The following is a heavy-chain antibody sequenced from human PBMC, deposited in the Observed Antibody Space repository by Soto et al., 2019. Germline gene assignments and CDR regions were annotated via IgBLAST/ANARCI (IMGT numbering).Heavy chain of an antibody. CDR1: GGSISSGDYY. V-gene: IGHV4-30-4*01. CDR3: ARVPDGYNWYYFDY. J-gene: IGHJ4*02. D-gene: IGHD5-12*01. CDR2: IYYSGST. Sequence: SETLSLTCTVSGGSISSGDYYWSWIRQPPGKGLEWIGYIYYSGSTYYNPSLKSRVTISVDTSKNQFSLKLSSVTAADTAVYYCARVPDGYNWYYFDYWGQGTLVTVS.